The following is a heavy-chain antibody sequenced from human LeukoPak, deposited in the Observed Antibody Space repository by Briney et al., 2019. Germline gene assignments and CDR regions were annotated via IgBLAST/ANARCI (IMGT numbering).Heavy chain of an antibody. V-gene: IGHV4-31*03. CDR1: GGSISSGGYY. J-gene: IGHJ6*03. Sequence: PSETLSLTCTVSGGSISSGGYYWSWIRQHPGKGLEWIGYIYYSGSTYYNPSLKSRVTISVDTSKNQSSLKLSSVTAADTAVYYCARDRAYYYMDVWGKGTTVTVSS. CDR3: ARDRAYYYMDV. CDR2: IYYSGST.